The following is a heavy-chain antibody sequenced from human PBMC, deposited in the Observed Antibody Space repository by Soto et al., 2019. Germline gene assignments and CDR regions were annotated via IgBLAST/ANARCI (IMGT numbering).Heavy chain of an antibody. Sequence: SETLSLTCTVSGGSISSGDYYWSWIRQPPGKGLERIGYIYYSGSTYYNPSLKSRVTISVDTSKNQFSLKLSSVTAADTAVYYCARGRFGELSFDYWGKGTLVPVSS. D-gene: IGHD3-10*01. CDR3: ARGRFGELSFDY. CDR2: IYYSGST. V-gene: IGHV4-30-4*01. CDR1: GGSISSGDYY. J-gene: IGHJ4*02.